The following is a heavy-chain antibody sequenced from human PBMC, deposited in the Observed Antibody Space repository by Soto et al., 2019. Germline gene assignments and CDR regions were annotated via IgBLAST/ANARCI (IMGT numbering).Heavy chain of an antibody. CDR1: GFTFSDYG. Sequence: QVQLVESGGGVVQPGRSLRLSCAASGFTFSDYGMHWVRQVPGKGLEWLAVISYDGGNKYYADSVKGRFTISRDNSKNTLYLQMNSLRADDTAIYYCAKDLSDGDYTFDSWGQGTLVTVSS. D-gene: IGHD4-17*01. V-gene: IGHV3-30*18. CDR2: ISYDGGNK. J-gene: IGHJ4*02. CDR3: AKDLSDGDYTFDS.